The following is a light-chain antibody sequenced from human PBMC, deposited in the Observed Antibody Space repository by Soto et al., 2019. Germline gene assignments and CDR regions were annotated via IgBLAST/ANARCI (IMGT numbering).Light chain of an antibody. Sequence: EMVLTQSPAALSLSPGERATLSCRASQSVSSYLAWYQQKPGQAPRLVTHDASNRATGIPARFSGSGSGTDFTLTISSLEPEDFAVYYCQQRINWPLTFGGGTKVEIK. V-gene: IGKV3-11*01. CDR1: QSVSSY. CDR3: QQRINWPLT. CDR2: DAS. J-gene: IGKJ4*01.